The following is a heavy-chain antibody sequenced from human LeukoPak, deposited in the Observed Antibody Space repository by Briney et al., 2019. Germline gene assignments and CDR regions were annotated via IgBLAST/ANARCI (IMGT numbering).Heavy chain of an antibody. Sequence: GGSLRLSCAASGFTFSGSGMHWVRQAPGKGLEWVAFIRYHGSDKFYADSVKGRFTISRDNAKNSLYLQMNSLRAEDTAVYYCARAPYYYYDSGSGTRVTGNPDYWGQGTLVTVSS. V-gene: IGHV3-30*02. D-gene: IGHD3-10*01. CDR3: ARAPYYYYDSGSGTRVTGNPDY. CDR2: IRYHGSDK. J-gene: IGHJ4*02. CDR1: GFTFSGSG.